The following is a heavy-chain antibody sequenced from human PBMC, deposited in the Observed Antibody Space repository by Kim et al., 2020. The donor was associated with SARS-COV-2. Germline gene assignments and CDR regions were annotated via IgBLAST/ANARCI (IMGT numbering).Heavy chain of an antibody. D-gene: IGHD6-6*01. V-gene: IGHV4-59*08. CDR3: ARHGLISSSSDAFDI. J-gene: IGHJ3*02. CDR1: GGSISSYY. CDR2: IYYSGST. Sequence: SETLSLTCTVSGGSISSYYWSWIRQPPGKGLEWIGYIYYSGSTNYNPSLKSRVTISVDTSKNQFSLKLSSVTAADTAVYYCARHGLISSSSDAFDIWGQGTMVTVSS.